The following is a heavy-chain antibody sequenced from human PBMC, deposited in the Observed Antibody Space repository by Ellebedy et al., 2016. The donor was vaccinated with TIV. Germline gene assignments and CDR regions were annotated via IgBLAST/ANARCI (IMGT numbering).Heavy chain of an antibody. CDR3: VSGSYYGPCGI. CDR2: IYYSGST. J-gene: IGHJ3*02. Sequence: LRLSCTVSGRSISSGGYYWSWIRQHPGNGLEWIGYIYYSGSTYYNPSLKSRVTISVDTSKNQFSLKLSSVTAADTAVYYCVSGSYYGPCGIWGQGTMVTVSS. V-gene: IGHV4-31*03. D-gene: IGHD1-26*01. CDR1: GRSISSGGYY.